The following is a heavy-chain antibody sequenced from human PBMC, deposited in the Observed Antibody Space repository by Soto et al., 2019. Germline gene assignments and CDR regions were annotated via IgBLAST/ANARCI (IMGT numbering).Heavy chain of an antibody. D-gene: IGHD6-6*01. CDR2: IIPIFGTA. CDR3: ARGLGGGSSSSKRYYYYGMDV. Sequence: GASVKVSCKASGGTLSSYAISWVRQAPGQGLEWMGGIIPIFGTANYAQKFQGRVTITAEESTSTAYMELSSLRSEDTAVYSCARGLGGGSSSSKRYYYYGMDVWGQETTVTASS. J-gene: IGHJ6*02. CDR1: GGTLSSYA. V-gene: IGHV1-69*13.